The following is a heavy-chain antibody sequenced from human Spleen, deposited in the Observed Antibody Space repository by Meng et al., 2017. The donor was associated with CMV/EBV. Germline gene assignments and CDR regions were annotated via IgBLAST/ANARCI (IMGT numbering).Heavy chain of an antibody. J-gene: IGHJ4*02. D-gene: IGHD2-8*01. V-gene: IGHV3-48*04. CDR3: ARDQSEYCTNGGCYPTHFDY. CDR1: GFTFSRYS. CDR2: ISSSISIK. Sequence: GESLKISCAASGFTFSRYSMNWVRQAPGKGLEWVSYISSSISIKNYADSVKGRFTISRDNAKSLLYLQMSSLRAEDTAVYYCARDQSEYCTNGGCYPTHFDYWGQGTLVTVSS.